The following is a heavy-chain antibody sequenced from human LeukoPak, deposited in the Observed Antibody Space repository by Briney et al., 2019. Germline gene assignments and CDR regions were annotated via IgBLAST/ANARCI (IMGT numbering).Heavy chain of an antibody. D-gene: IGHD1-26*01. CDR1: GGSVSSGSYY. Sequence: PSETLSLTCTVSGGSVSSGSYYWSWIRQPPGKGLEWIGYIYYSGSTNYNPSLKSRVTISVDTSKNQFSLKLSSVTAADTAVYYCARAGFSVGWFDPWGQGTLVTVSS. CDR3: ARAGFSVGWFDP. J-gene: IGHJ5*02. CDR2: IYYSGST. V-gene: IGHV4-61*01.